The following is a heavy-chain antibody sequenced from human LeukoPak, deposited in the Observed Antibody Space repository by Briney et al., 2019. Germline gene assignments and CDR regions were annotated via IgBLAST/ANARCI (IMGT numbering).Heavy chain of an antibody. CDR1: NFTNDA. J-gene: IGHJ4*02. V-gene: IGHV3-23*01. Sequence: GGSLRLACVASNFTNDAMSWGRAAPGEGVGWGWVISGSGDITYYADSVKGRFTISRDISKNTLFLQMYNLRAEDTAVYYCAKGKWEQSNGALDYWGRGTLVTVSS. D-gene: IGHD1-26*01. CDR2: ISGSGDIT. CDR3: AKGKWEQSNGALDY.